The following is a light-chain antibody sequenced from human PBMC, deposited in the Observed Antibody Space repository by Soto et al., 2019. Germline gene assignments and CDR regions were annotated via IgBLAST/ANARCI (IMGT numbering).Light chain of an antibody. CDR3: QLLYNCPNT. CDR2: NAS. J-gene: IGKJ2*01. V-gene: IGKV3-11*01. CDR1: QSVGTY. Sequence: EIVLTQSPATLSLSPGERATLSCRASQSVGTYLAWYQHNPGQAPRLLIYNASNRATGIPARFSGSGSGTDFTLTISSPEPEDVAVYYCQLLYNCPNTFGQGTKLEIK.